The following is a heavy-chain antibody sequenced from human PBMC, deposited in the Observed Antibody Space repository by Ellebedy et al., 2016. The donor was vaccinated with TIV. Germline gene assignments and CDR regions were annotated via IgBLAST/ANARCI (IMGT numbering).Heavy chain of an antibody. V-gene: IGHV3-9*01. CDR2: ISWNSGSI. CDR3: AKDIYSPGFGVVIFDY. J-gene: IGHJ4*02. D-gene: IGHD3-3*01. CDR1: GFTFSSYA. Sequence: GGSLRLSXAASGFTFSSYAMHWVRQAPGKGLEWVSGISWNSGSIGYADSVKGRFTISRDNAKNSLYLQMNSLRAEDTALYYCAKDIYSPGFGVVIFDYWGQGTLVTVSS.